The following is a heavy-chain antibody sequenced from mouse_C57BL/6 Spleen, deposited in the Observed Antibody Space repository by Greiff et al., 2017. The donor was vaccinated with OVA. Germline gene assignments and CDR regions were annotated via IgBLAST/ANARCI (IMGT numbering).Heavy chain of an antibody. Sequence: QVQLQQSGAELVRPGTSVKVSCKASGYAFTNYLIEWVKQRPGQGLEWIGVINPGSGGTNYNEKFKGKATLTADKSSSTAYMQLSSLTSEDSAVYFGARWGDYYGSSYNYWGQGTTLTVSS. J-gene: IGHJ2*01. CDR3: ARWGDYYGSSYNY. D-gene: IGHD1-1*01. CDR1: GYAFTNYL. CDR2: INPGSGGT. V-gene: IGHV1-54*01.